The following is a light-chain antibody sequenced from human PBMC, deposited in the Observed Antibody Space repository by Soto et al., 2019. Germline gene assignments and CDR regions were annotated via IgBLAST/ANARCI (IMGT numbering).Light chain of an antibody. CDR2: EVS. CDR1: SSDVGGYDY. J-gene: IGLJ3*02. Sequence: QSVLTQPPSASGSPGQSVTISCTGTSSDVGGYDYVSWYQQHPGKAPKLMIYEVSKRPSGVPDRFSGSKSGNTASLTVSGLPAEDEADYYCSSSVGSNNWVFGGGTKLTVL. CDR3: SSSVGSNNWV. V-gene: IGLV2-8*01.